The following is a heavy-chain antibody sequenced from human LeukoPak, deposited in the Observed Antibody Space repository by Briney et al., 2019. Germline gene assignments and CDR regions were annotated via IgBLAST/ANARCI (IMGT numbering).Heavy chain of an antibody. D-gene: IGHD1-26*01. V-gene: IGHV3-30*03. Sequence: GRSLRLSCAASGFTFSSYGMHWVRQAPGKGLEWVAVISYDGSNKYYADSVKGRFTISRDNSKNTLYLQMNSLRAEDTAVYYCARGATYAYYQDYWGQGTLVTVSS. J-gene: IGHJ4*02. CDR3: ARGATYAYYQDY. CDR2: ISYDGSNK. CDR1: GFTFSSYG.